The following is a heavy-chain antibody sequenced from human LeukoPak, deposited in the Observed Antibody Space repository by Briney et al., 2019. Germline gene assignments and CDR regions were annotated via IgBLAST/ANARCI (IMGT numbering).Heavy chain of an antibody. J-gene: IGHJ4*02. V-gene: IGHV3-66*01. D-gene: IGHD6-19*01. CDR1: GFTVSSNY. CDR2: IYSGGST. Sequence: PGGSLRLSCAASGFTVSSNYMSWVRQAPGKGLEWVSVIYSGGSTYYADSVKGRFTISRDNSKNTLYLQMNSLRAEDTAVYYCARDYIAVAGTGYFDYWGQGTLVTVSS. CDR3: ARDYIAVAGTGYFDY.